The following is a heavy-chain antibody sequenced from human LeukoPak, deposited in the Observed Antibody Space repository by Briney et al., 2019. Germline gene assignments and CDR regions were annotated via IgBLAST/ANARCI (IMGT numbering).Heavy chain of an antibody. CDR3: ARAGLGGHYIDY. J-gene: IGHJ4*02. D-gene: IGHD2-15*01. CDR2: VSGSDENK. V-gene: IGHV3-11*01. Sequence: KSGGSLRLSCAASGFTFSDYYMTWVRQAPGQGLEWISYVSGSDENKYYAGSVRGRFAISRDNAEKSLFLQMSSVRADDTAVYYCARAGLGGHYIDYWGQGTLVTVSS. CDR1: GFTFSDYY.